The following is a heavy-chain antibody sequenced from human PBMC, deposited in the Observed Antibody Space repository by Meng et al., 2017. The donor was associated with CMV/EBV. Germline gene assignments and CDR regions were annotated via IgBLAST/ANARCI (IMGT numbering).Heavy chain of an antibody. CDR1: GCTFSSYG. Sequence: CAASGCTFSSYGMHWVRQAAGKGVEWVAVIWYDGSNKYYADSVKGRFTISRDNSKNTVYLQMNSLRAEDTAVYYCAREISGSALDYWGQGTLVTVSS. D-gene: IGHD7-27*01. CDR2: IWYDGSNK. J-gene: IGHJ4*02. V-gene: IGHV3-33*01. CDR3: AREISGSALDY.